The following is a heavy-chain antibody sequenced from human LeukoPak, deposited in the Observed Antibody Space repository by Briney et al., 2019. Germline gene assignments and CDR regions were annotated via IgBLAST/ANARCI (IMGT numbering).Heavy chain of an antibody. V-gene: IGHV4-59*01. CDR3: ARDTYYYDNGDFIDAFDI. D-gene: IGHD3-22*01. CDR2: INYSGRT. Sequence: PSETLPLTCTVSGGSISTYYWSWVRQSPGKGLEWIGYINYSGRTNSSPSLKSRVAISVDTSKNQFSLRLSSVTAADTAVYYCARDTYYYDNGDFIDAFDIWGQGTMVTVSS. CDR1: GGSISTYY. J-gene: IGHJ3*02.